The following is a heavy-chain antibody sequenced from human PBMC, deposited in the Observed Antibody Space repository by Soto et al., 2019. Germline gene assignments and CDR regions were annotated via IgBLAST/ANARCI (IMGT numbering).Heavy chain of an antibody. CDR1: GYTYTSYY. CDR3: ARADYGANWFDP. Sequence: GASVKVSCKASGYTYTSYYMHWVRQAPGQGLEWMGIINPSGGSTSYAQKFQGRVTMTRDTSTSTVYMELSSLRSEDTAVYYCARADYGANWFDPWGQGTLVTVSS. J-gene: IGHJ5*02. V-gene: IGHV1-46*01. D-gene: IGHD3-10*01. CDR2: INPSGGST.